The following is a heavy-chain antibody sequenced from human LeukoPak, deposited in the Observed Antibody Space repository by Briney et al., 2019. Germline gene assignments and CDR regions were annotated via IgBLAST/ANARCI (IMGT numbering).Heavy chain of an antibody. J-gene: IGHJ4*02. Sequence: QPGRSLRLSCAASGFTFSSYGMHWVRQAPGKGLEWVAVISYDGSNKYYADSVKGRFTISRDNSKNTLYLQTNSLRAEDTAVYYCARGGYSGYVPFDYWGQGTLVTVSS. V-gene: IGHV3-30*03. CDR3: ARGGYSGYVPFDY. CDR1: GFTFSSYG. D-gene: IGHD5-12*01. CDR2: ISYDGSNK.